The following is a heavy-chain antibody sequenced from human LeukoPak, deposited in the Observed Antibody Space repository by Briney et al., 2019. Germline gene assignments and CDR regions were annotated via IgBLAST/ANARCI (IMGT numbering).Heavy chain of an antibody. D-gene: IGHD1-1*01. CDR2: ISYDGSNK. V-gene: IGHV3-30*03. J-gene: IGHJ6*02. CDR1: GFTFSSYG. Sequence: PGGSLRLSCAASGFTFSSYGMHWVRQAPGKGLEGVAVISYDGSNKYYADSVKGRFTISRDDSKNTAYLQMNSLKTEDTAVYYCTRLVGQTGFYYYYGMDVWGQGTTVTVSS. CDR3: TRLVGQTGFYYYYGMDV.